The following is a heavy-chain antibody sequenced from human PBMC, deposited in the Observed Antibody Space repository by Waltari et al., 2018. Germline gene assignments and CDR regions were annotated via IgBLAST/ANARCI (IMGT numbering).Heavy chain of an antibody. CDR1: GYTFTSYD. CDR2: MNPNSVNP. J-gene: IGHJ4*02. Sequence: QVQLVQSGAEVKKPGASVKVSCKASGYTFTSYDINWVRQATGQGLEWMGWMNPNSVNPGYAQKFQGRFTMTRNTSISTAYMELSSLRSEDTAVYYCARGVDTMIVVVDYWGQGTLVTVSS. D-gene: IGHD3-22*01. V-gene: IGHV1-8*01. CDR3: ARGVDTMIVVVDY.